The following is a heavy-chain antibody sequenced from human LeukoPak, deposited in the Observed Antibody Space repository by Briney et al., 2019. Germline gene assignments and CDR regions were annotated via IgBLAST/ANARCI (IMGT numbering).Heavy chain of an antibody. V-gene: IGHV1-18*01. CDR2: ISAYNGNT. D-gene: IGHD1-26*01. CDR1: GYTFTSYG. CDR3: ARHVQVGDYYYYYMDV. Sequence: ASVKVSCKASGYTFTSYGISWVRQAPGQGLEWMGWISAYNGNTNYAQKLQGRVTISADKSISTAYLQWSSLKASDTAMYYCARHVQVGDYYYYYMDVWGKGTTVTVSS. J-gene: IGHJ6*03.